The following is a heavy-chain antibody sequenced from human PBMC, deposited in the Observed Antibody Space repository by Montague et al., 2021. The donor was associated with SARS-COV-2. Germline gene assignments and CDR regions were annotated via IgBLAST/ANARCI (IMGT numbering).Heavy chain of an antibody. CDR2: IYTSGNT. J-gene: IGHJ2*01. V-gene: IGHV4-61*02. CDR1: GGSISSSTYY. D-gene: IGHD3/OR15-3a*01. Sequence: TLSLTCTVSGGSISSSTYYWSWIRQPAGKGLDWIGRIYTSGNTNYNPSLKSRVTISVDTSKNQFSLKLTSVTAADTALYYCARPAGLKDWYFDLWGRGTLVTVSS. CDR3: ARPAGLKDWYFDL.